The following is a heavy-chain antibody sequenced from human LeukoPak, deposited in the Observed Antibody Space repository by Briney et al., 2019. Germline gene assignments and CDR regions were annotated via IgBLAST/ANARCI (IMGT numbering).Heavy chain of an antibody. V-gene: IGHV4-59*01. CDR2: IYYSGST. CDR3: ARSYYYDSSASHSYNWFDP. J-gene: IGHJ5*02. Sequence: SETLSLTCTVSGGSLSSYYWSWIRQPPGKGLEWIGYIYYSGSTNYNPSLKSRVTISVDTSKNQFSLKLSSVTAADTAVYYCARSYYYDSSASHSYNWFDPWGQGTLVTVSS. CDR1: GGSLSSYY. D-gene: IGHD3-22*01.